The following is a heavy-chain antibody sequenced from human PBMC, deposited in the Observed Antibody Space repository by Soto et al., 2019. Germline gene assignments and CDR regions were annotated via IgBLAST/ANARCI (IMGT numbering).Heavy chain of an antibody. CDR3: ARGVQPYGSDY. D-gene: IGHD3-10*01. Sequence: EVQLVESGGGLVQPGGSLRLSCAASGFTFSSYSMNWVRQAPGKGLEWVSYISSSSSTIYYADSVKGRFTITRENAKNSLYLQMNSLRAEDTAVYYCARGVQPYGSDYWGQGTLVTVSS. J-gene: IGHJ4*02. V-gene: IGHV3-48*01. CDR2: ISSSSSTI. CDR1: GFTFSSYS.